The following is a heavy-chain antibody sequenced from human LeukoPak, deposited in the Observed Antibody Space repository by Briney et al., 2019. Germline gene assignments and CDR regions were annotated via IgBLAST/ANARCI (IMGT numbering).Heavy chain of an antibody. CDR1: GFTFSSFA. CDR3: AKRTSGSSWYSSDY. CDR2: MSGDATST. D-gene: IGHD6-13*01. V-gene: IGHV3-23*01. J-gene: IGHJ4*02. Sequence: PGGSLRLSCAASGFTFSSFAMNWVRQAPGKGLEWDSTMSGDATSTYYADSVKGRITISRDNSKNTLYLQMNSLRAEDTAVYYCAKRTSGSSWYSSDYWGQGTLVTVSS.